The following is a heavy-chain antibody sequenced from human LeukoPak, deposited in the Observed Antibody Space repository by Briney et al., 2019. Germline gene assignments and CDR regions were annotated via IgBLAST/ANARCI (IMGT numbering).Heavy chain of an antibody. Sequence: ASVKVSCKASGFTFTSSAVQWVQQARGQRLEWIGWIVVGSGNTNYAQKFQERVTITRDMSTSTAYMELSSLRSEDTAVYYCAADPPYYYDSSGSYWGQGTLVTVSS. CDR1: GFTFTSSA. J-gene: IGHJ4*02. V-gene: IGHV1-58*01. CDR3: AADPPYYYDSSGSY. CDR2: IVVGSGNT. D-gene: IGHD3-22*01.